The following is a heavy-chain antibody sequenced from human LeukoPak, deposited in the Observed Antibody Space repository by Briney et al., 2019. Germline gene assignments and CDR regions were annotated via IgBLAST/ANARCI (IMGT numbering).Heavy chain of an antibody. D-gene: IGHD2-21*02. CDR2: INPHSGGT. CDR3: VREGNELLSKNFDY. J-gene: IGHJ4*02. CDR1: GFTFSGHY. V-gene: IGHV1-2*02. Sequence: ASVKVSCRASGFTFSGHYIHWVRQAPAQGLEWMGYINPHSGGTSSPQKFQGRLTMTTDTSISAVYMELSSLTSDDTAMYYCVREGNELLSKNFDYWGQGTLVTVSS.